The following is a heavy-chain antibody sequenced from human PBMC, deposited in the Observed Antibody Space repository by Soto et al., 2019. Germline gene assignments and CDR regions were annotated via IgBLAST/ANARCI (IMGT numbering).Heavy chain of an antibody. Sequence: QVQLVQSGADVKKPGASVKVSCKTSGYTFTDFDINWVRQAPGQGLEWMGWMNTNTGNTGYAQKFQGRVTMTRDTATSTAYMGLRILISEDTVVYYCASVVRFFGGNAGYWGQGPLVTVSS. CDR3: ASVVRFFGGNAGY. D-gene: IGHD3-3*01. CDR2: MNTNTGNT. J-gene: IGHJ4*02. V-gene: IGHV1-8*02. CDR1: GYTFTDFD.